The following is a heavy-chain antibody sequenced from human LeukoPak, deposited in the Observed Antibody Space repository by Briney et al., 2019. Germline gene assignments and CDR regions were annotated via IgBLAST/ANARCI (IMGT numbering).Heavy chain of an antibody. Sequence: SETLSLTCAGYGASFSGYYWSWIRQPPGKGLEWIGEINHSGSTNYNPSLKSRVTISVDTSKSQFSLKLSSVTAADTAVYYCARGRVTAEAGHFDYWGQGTLVTVSS. CDR3: ARGRVTAEAGHFDY. CDR2: INHSGST. CDR1: GASFSGYY. J-gene: IGHJ4*02. D-gene: IGHD6-19*01. V-gene: IGHV4-34*01.